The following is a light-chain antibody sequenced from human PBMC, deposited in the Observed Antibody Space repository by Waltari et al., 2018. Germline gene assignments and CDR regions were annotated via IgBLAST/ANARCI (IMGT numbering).Light chain of an antibody. CDR2: SNN. V-gene: IGLV1-44*01. CDR3: AXXXDSLDGXX. Sequence: LTQPPXASGTPGXXVTXSXSGXXXXIGGNPXXWYQXFPGRAPKLLIYSNNXRPSGVPDRVSGSKSXXXXSLAXXGLQSEXXADXXCAXXXDSLDGXXXGTGTKVXVL. CDR1: XXXIGGNP. J-gene: IGLJ1*01.